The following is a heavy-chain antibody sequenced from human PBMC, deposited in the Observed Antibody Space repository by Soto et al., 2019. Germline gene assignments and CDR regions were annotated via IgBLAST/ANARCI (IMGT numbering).Heavy chain of an antibody. CDR3: ARERNGYNSIFDY. D-gene: IGHD5-12*01. CDR2: ISSTGSYT. Sequence: GGSLRLSCAASGFTFSSYDMHWVRQAPGKGLEWVSYISSTGSYTNYADSVRGRFTISRDNAKNSLYLQMNSLRAEDTAVYYCARERNGYNSIFDYWGQGTLVTVSS. CDR1: GFTFSSYD. V-gene: IGHV3-21*05. J-gene: IGHJ4*02.